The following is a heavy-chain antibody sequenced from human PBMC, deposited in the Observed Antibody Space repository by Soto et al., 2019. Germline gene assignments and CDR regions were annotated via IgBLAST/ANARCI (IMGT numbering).Heavy chain of an antibody. CDR3: AKGIKWELPFDY. D-gene: IGHD1-26*01. V-gene: IGHV3-23*01. Sequence: GGSLRLSCAASGFTFSSYTMNWVRQAPGKGLEWVSAISDSGRSTYYAGSVKGRFTISRDKSKNTLYLQMNSLRAEDTAVYYCAKGIKWELPFDYWGQGTLVTVSS. CDR1: GFTFSSYT. CDR2: ISDSGRST. J-gene: IGHJ4*02.